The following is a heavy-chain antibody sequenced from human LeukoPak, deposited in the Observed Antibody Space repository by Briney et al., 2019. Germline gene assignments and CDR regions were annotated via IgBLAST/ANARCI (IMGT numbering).Heavy chain of an antibody. CDR1: GFTFSDYY. D-gene: IGHD2/OR15-2a*01. Sequence: GGSLRLSCAASGFTFSDYYMSWVRQAPGKGLEWVSVIYSSGSTYYADSVKGRFTISRDNSKNTLYLQMNSLRAEDTAVYYCAREAPGTTSLYYFDYWGQGTLVTVSS. CDR2: IYSSGST. CDR3: AREAPGTTSLYYFDY. V-gene: IGHV3-66*01. J-gene: IGHJ4*02.